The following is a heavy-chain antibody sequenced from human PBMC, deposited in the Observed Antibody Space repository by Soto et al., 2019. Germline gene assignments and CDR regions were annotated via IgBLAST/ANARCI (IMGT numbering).Heavy chain of an antibody. D-gene: IGHD6-19*01. CDR2: IYHSGST. CDR1: GYSISSGYY. V-gene: IGHV4-38-2*02. J-gene: IGHJ5*02. Sequence: SETLSLTCAVSGYSISSGYYWGWIRQPPGKGLEWIGSIYHSGSTYYNPSLKSRVTISVDTSKNQFSLKLRSVTAADTAVYYCARDRVAYSSGWTDNWFDPWGQGTLVTVSS. CDR3: ARDRVAYSSGWTDNWFDP.